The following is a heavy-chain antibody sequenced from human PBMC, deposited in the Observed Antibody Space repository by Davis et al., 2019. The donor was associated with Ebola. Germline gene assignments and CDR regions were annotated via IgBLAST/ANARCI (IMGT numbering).Heavy chain of an antibody. CDR1: GGSFSGYY. D-gene: IGHD5-18*01. CDR2: INHSGST. Sequence: MPSETLSLTWAVYGGSFSGYYWSWIRQPPGKGLEWIGEINHSGSTNYNPSLKSRVTISVDTSKNQFSLKLSSVTAADTAVYYCARDTAMVSSRYYYYGMDVWGQGTTVTVSS. V-gene: IGHV4-34*01. CDR3: ARDTAMVSSRYYYYGMDV. J-gene: IGHJ6*02.